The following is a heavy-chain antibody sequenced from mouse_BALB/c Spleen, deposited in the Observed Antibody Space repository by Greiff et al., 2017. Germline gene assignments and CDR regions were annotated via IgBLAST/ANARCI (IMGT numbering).Heavy chain of an antibody. CDR2: IWAGGCT. CDR3: ARASARGRYDYGEGYYAMDY. V-gene: IGHV2-9*02. J-gene: IGHJ4*01. Sequence: VMLVESGPGLVAPSQCLSITCTVSGFSLTSYGVHWVRQPPGKGLEWLGVIWAGGCTNYNSALMSRLSISKDNSKSQVFLKMNSLQTDDTAMYYCARASARGRYDYGEGYYAMDYWGQGTSVTVSS. CDR1: GFSLTSYG. D-gene: IGHD2-4*01.